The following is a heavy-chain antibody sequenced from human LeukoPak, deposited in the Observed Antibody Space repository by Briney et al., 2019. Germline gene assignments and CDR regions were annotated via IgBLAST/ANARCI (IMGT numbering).Heavy chain of an antibody. CDR3: AREYCSTTTSCYLGKPATESYFDC. J-gene: IGHJ4*02. CDR1: GGSISSGSHY. D-gene: IGHD2-2*01. CDR2: MFHSGST. V-gene: IGHV4-39*07. Sequence: PSETLSLTCTVSGGSISSGSHYWGWIRQPPGKGLEWIGSMFHSGSTYRNPSLKSRVTISLGPSKNQFSLKLSSVTAADTAVYYCAREYCSTTTSCYLGKPATESYFDCWGQGTLVTVSS.